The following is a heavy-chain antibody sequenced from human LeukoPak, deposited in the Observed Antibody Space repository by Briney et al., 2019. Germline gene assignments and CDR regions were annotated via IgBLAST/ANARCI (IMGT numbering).Heavy chain of an antibody. CDR3: ARGRYDFWSGVSPFDY. CDR2: ISAYNGNT. V-gene: IGHV1-18*01. D-gene: IGHD3-3*01. CDR1: GYTFTSYG. Sequence: GASVKVSCKASGYTFTSYGISWVRQAPGQGLEWMGWISAYNGNTNYAQKLQGRVTMTTDTSTSTAYMELRSLRSDDTAVYYCARGRYDFWSGVSPFDYWGQGTLVTVSS. J-gene: IGHJ4*02.